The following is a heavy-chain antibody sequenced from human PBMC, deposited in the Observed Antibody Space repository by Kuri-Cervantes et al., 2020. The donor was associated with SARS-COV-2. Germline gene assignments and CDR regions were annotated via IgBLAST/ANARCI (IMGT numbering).Heavy chain of an antibody. CDR2: ISGTGGGT. Sequence: GESLKISCAASGFTFSNFGMYAMSWVRQAPGKGLEWVSGISGTGGGTYYADSVKGRFTISRANSKNMLYLEMKSLRVEDTAVYYCAKDRDNTGRPYFFEDWGQGTLVTVSS. V-gene: IGHV3-23*01. J-gene: IGHJ4*02. CDR1: GFTFSNFGMYA. D-gene: IGHD2-21*01. CDR3: AKDRDNTGRPYFFED.